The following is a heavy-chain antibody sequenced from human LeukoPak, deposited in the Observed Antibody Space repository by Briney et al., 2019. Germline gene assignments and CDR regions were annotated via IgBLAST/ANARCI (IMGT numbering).Heavy chain of an antibody. V-gene: IGHV3-74*01. CDR1: GFIFSSYW. CDR2: INSDGSST. D-gene: IGHD1-26*01. CDR3: ARQGMVGATDY. J-gene: IGHJ4*02. Sequence: PGGSLRLSCAASGFIFSSYWMHWVRQAPGKGLVWVSRINSDGSSTSYADSVKGRFTISRDNAKNTLYLQMNSLRAEDTAVYYCARQGMVGATDYWGRGTLVTVSS.